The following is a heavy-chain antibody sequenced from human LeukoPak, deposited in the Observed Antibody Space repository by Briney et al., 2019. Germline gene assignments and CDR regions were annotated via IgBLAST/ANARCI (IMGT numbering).Heavy chain of an antibody. J-gene: IGHJ4*02. V-gene: IGHV3-7*03. Sequence: GALRLSFAASGFTFSSYWMTWVGQAPGKGVEWVANIKQDGSKKTYVDSVKSGFTISRDNAKNSLYLQMNSLRADDTGVYYCASQPAAADVDYWGQGTLVTVSS. D-gene: IGHD2-2*01. CDR2: IKQDGSKK. CDR3: ASQPAAADVDY. CDR1: GFTFSSYW.